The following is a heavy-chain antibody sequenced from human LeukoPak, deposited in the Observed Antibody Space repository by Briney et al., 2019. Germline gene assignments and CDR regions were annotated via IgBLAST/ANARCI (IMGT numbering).Heavy chain of an antibody. J-gene: IGHJ6*03. CDR1: GFTFSSYS. D-gene: IGHD6-13*01. CDR2: ISSSSSTI. Sequence: GGSLRLSCAASGFTFSSYSMNWVRQAPGKGLEWVSYISSSSSTIYYADSVKGRFTITRDNAKNSLYLQMNSLRAEDTAVYYCAREGSSSWYGDYYYYMDVWGKGTTVTVSS. V-gene: IGHV3-48*04. CDR3: AREGSSSWYGDYYYYMDV.